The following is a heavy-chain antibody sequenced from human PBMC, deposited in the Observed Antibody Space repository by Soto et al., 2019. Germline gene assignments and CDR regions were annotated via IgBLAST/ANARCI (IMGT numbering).Heavy chain of an antibody. CDR3: ARDIVVVPAAKLPIPDHPPPKYYYYGMDV. V-gene: IGHV1-46*01. J-gene: IGHJ6*02. CDR2: INPSGGST. D-gene: IGHD2-2*01. Sequence: ASVKVSCKASGYTFTSYYMHWVRQAPGQGLEWMGIINPSGGSTSYAQKFQGRVTMTRDTSTSTVYMELSSLRSEDTAVYYCARDIVVVPAAKLPIPDHPPPKYYYYGMDVWGQGTTVTVSS. CDR1: GYTFTSYY.